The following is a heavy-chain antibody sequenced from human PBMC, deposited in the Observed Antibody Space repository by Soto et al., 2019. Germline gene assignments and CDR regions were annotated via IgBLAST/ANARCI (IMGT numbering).Heavy chain of an antibody. J-gene: IGHJ5*02. CDR3: ARLQTYYDILTRGLNWFDP. V-gene: IGHV5-51*01. D-gene: IGHD3-9*01. Sequence: PGESLKISCKGSGYSFTSYWSGWVRQIPGKGLEWMGIIYPGDSDTRYSPSFQGQVTISADKSISTAYLQWSSLKASDTAMYYCARLQTYYDILTRGLNWFDPWGQGTLVTVSS. CDR2: IYPGDSDT. CDR1: GYSFTSYW.